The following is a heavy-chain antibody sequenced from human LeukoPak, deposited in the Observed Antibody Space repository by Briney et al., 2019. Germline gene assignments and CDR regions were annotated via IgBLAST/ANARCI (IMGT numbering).Heavy chain of an antibody. CDR1: GFTFSSYA. J-gene: IGHJ6*02. Sequence: PGRSLGLSCAASGFTFSSYAMHWVRQAPGKGLEWEAVISYDGSNKYYADSVKGRLTISRDNSKNTLYLQMNSLRAEDTAVYYCARNDYGDYHPYYGMDVWAQGTTVTVPS. CDR3: ARNDYGDYHPYYGMDV. CDR2: ISYDGSNK. D-gene: IGHD4-17*01. V-gene: IGHV3-30-3*01.